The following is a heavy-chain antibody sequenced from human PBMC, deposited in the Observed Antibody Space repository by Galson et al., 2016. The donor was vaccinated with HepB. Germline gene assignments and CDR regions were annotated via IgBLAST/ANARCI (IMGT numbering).Heavy chain of an antibody. CDR1: GYTFTNYG. CDR3: ARDRVTVTTGFTRAFDY. Sequence: SVKVSCKASGYTFTNYGISWVRQAPGRGLEWMAWISAYNGNTNYAQKLQGRVTMTADTSTSTAYMELRSLRSDDTAVYYCARDRVTVTTGFTRAFDYWGQGTLVTVSS. D-gene: IGHD4-17*01. CDR2: ISAYNGNT. V-gene: IGHV1-18*01. J-gene: IGHJ4*02.